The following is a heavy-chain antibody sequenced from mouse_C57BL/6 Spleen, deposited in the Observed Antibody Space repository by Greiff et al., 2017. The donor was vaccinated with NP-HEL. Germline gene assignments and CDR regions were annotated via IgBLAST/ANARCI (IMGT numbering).Heavy chain of an antibody. Sequence: VQLQQSGAELARPGASVKLSCKASGYTFTSYGISWVKQRTGQGLEWIGEIYPRSGNTYYIEKFKGKATLTADKSYSTAYMELRSLTSEDTAVYFCARLGDGLRLYFGYWGQGTTLTVSS. CDR2: IYPRSGNT. CDR1: GYTFTSYG. J-gene: IGHJ2*01. V-gene: IGHV1-81*01. D-gene: IGHD3-2*02. CDR3: ARLGDGLRLYFGY.